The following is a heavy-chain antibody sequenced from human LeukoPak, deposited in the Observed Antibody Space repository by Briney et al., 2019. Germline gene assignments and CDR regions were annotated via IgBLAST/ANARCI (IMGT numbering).Heavy chain of an antibody. D-gene: IGHD6-19*01. Sequence: NPSETLSLTCTVSGGSISSYYWSWIRQPPGKGLEWIGYIYYSGSTNYNPSLKSRVTISVDTSKNQFSLKLSSVTAADTAVYYCARSYSSGWYAWYFDLWGRGTLVTVSS. CDR1: GGSISSYY. CDR3: ARSYSSGWYAWYFDL. J-gene: IGHJ2*01. V-gene: IGHV4-59*08. CDR2: IYYSGST.